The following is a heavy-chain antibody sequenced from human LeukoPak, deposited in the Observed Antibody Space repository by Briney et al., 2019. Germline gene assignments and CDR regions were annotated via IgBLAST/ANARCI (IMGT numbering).Heavy chain of an antibody. CDR2: ITASDTTK. V-gene: IGHV3-48*01. Sequence: GGSLRLSCAASGLTFRSYNINWVRQAPGKGPGWVAYITASDTTKYYADSVKGRFTISRDNAKKSLFLQMNSLRAEDTAVYYCAAASAFSSSWRSWGQGTVVSVSS. CDR3: AAASAFSSSWRS. J-gene: IGHJ5*02. CDR1: GLTFRSYN. D-gene: IGHD6-13*01.